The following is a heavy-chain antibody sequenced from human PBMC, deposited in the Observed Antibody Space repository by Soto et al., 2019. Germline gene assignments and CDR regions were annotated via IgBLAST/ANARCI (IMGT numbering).Heavy chain of an antibody. CDR1: GGSISSSNW. CDR2: IYHSGST. D-gene: IGHD6-19*01. CDR3: ASLTLIAVAGTYFDY. J-gene: IGHJ4*02. V-gene: IGHV4-4*02. Sequence: QVQLQESGPGLVKPSGTLSLTYAVSGGSISSSNWWSWVRQPPGKGLEWIGEIYHSGSTNYNPSLKDRVTISVDKSKNQFSLKLSSVTAADTAVYYCASLTLIAVAGTYFDYWGQGTLVTVSS.